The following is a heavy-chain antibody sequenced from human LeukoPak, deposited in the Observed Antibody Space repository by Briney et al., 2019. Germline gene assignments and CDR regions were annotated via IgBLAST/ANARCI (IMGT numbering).Heavy chain of an antibody. Sequence: SEALSLTCTVSGGSISGTSYYWGWIRQPPGKGLEWIGYIYYSGSTSYNPSLKSRVTISVDTSKNQFSLKLSSVTAADTAVYYCARAVWSSGYYFDYWGQGTLVTVSS. CDR1: GGSISGTSYY. D-gene: IGHD3-22*01. J-gene: IGHJ4*02. CDR2: IYYSGST. V-gene: IGHV4-61*05. CDR3: ARAVWSSGYYFDY.